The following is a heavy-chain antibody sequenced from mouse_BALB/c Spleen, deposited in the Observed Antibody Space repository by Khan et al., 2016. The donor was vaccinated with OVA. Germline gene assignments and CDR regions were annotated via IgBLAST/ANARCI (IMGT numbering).Heavy chain of an antibody. CDR3: ARIYGNDFYY. CDR2: INPHIGET. CDR1: GYSFTGYF. V-gene: IGHV1-20*02. D-gene: IGHD1-1*01. J-gene: IGHJ2*01. Sequence: VQLKESGPELVKPGASVKISCKASGYSFTGYFMNWVMQSHGKSLEWIGRINPHIGETFYNQKFKGKATLTVDESSSTAHMELRSLASEDSAVYYCARIYGNDFYYWGQGTTLTVSS.